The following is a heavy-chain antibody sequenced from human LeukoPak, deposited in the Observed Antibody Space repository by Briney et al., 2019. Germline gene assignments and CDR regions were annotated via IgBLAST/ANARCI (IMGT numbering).Heavy chain of an antibody. CDR1: GFTFSKHW. D-gene: IGHD3-22*01. CDR2: INTVATSR. V-gene: IGHV3-74*01. CDR3: AREVTFYDSSGYSDY. J-gene: IGHJ4*02. Sequence: GGSLRLSCAASGFTFSKHWMHWVRQAPGKGLVWVSRINTVATSRDYADSVKGRFSISRDNAKNMLYMEMNSLRVEDTAVYYCAREVTFYDSSGYSDYWGQGTLVTVSS.